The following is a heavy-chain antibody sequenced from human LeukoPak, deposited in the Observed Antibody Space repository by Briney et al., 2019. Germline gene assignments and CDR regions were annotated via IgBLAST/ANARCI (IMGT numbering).Heavy chain of an antibody. CDR1: GYTFTGYY. Sequence: GASVKVSCKASGYTFTGYYMHWVRQAPGQGLEWMGWINPNSGGTNYAQKFQGRVTMTRDTSTSTAYMELSRLRSDDTAVYYCAREGVGYCSGGSCYTGPLDYWGQGTLVTVSS. V-gene: IGHV1-2*02. D-gene: IGHD2-15*01. CDR2: INPNSGGT. J-gene: IGHJ4*02. CDR3: AREGVGYCSGGSCYTGPLDY.